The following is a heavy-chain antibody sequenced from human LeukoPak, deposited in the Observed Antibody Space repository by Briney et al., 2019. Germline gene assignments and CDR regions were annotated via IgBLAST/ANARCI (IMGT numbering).Heavy chain of an antibody. CDR2: LYWDDDE. D-gene: IGHD3-22*01. Sequence: SGPTLVKPTQTLTLSCTFSGFSLSDRGVGVGWIRQPPAKALEWLALLYWDDDERYSPSLRNRLTITKDTSKNQVVLTMTNMDPVDTGTYYCAYTNYYDSRGYHYGGVFDSWGQGTLVTVSS. J-gene: IGHJ4*02. V-gene: IGHV2-5*02. CDR1: GFSLSDRGVG. CDR3: AYTNYYDSRGYHYGGVFDS.